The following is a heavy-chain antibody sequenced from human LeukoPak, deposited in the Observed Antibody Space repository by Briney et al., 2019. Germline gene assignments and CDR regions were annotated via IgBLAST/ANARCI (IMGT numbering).Heavy chain of an antibody. CDR2: ISGSGGST. D-gene: IGHD5-24*01. CDR1: GVTFSSYA. V-gene: IGHV3-23*01. CDR3: AKMAWRVDY. J-gene: IGHJ4*02. Sequence: GGSLRLSCAASGVTFSSYAMRGGPQAPGKGREWVSAISGSGGSTYYADSVKGRFTISRDNSKNTLYLRKKTLRDEDTGLYISAKMAWRVDYWGLGTLVTVSS.